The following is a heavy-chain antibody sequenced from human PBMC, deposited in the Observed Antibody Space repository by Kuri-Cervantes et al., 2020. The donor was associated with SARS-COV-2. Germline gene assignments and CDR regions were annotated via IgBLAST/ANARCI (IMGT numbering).Heavy chain of an antibody. Sequence: SQTLSLTCAVYGGSFRGYYWSWIRQPPGKGLEWIGEINHSGSTNYNPSLKSRVTISVDTSKNQFSLKLSSVTAADTAVYYCARGYRYGYEKARDYWGQGTLVTVSS. CDR1: GGSFRGYY. D-gene: IGHD5-18*01. V-gene: IGHV4-34*01. CDR3: ARGYRYGYEKARDY. J-gene: IGHJ4*02. CDR2: INHSGST.